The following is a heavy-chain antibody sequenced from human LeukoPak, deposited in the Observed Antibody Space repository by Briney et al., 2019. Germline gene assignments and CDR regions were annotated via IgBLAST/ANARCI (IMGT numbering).Heavy chain of an antibody. CDR1: GFSFSSYG. D-gene: IGHD3-10*01. CDR3: ARVVERYYYYYGMDV. J-gene: IGHJ6*02. CDR2: TWYDGSNK. V-gene: IGHV3-33*01. Sequence: GRSLRLSCAASGFSFSSYGMHWVRQAPGKGLEWVAVTWYDGSNKYYADSVKGRITISRDNSKNTLYLQMNSLRAEDTAVYYCARVVERYYYYYGMDVWGQGTTVTVSS.